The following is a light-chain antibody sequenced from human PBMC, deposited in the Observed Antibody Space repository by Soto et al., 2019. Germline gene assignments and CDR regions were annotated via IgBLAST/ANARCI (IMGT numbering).Light chain of an antibody. Sequence: QPVLTQSPSASASLGASVKLTCTLSSGHSSYAIAWHQQQPEKGPRYLMKLDSDGSHTKGDAIPDRFSGSSSGAERYLTISSLQSEAEADYYCQTWGTGIHVVFGGGTKLTVL. J-gene: IGLJ2*01. V-gene: IGLV4-69*01. CDR2: LDSDGSH. CDR3: QTWGTGIHVV. CDR1: SGHSSYA.